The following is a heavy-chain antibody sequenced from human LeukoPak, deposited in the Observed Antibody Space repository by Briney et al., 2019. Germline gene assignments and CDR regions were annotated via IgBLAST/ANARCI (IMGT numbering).Heavy chain of an antibody. CDR2: ISYDGSNK. CDR3: AKDRSRYYYDSSGYLVDY. V-gene: IGHV3-30*18. J-gene: IGHJ4*02. Sequence: GGSLRLSCAASGFTFSSYGMHWVRQAPGRGLEWVAVISYDGSNKYYADSVKGRFTISRDNSKNTLYLQMTSLRAEDTAVYYCAKDRSRYYYDSSGYLVDYWGQGTLVTVSS. D-gene: IGHD3-22*01. CDR1: GFTFSSYG.